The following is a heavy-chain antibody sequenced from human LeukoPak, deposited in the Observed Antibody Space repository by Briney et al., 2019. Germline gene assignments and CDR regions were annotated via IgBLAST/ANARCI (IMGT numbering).Heavy chain of an antibody. CDR3: ARPSDCGGDCYGAFDI. CDR1: GYSFTSYW. CDR2: IYPGDSDT. V-gene: IGHV5-51*01. D-gene: IGHD2-21*01. Sequence: GESLKISCKGSGYSFTSYWIGWVRQMPGKGLEWMGIIYPGDSDTRYSPFFQGQVTISADKSISTAYLQWSSLKASDTAMYYCARPSDCGGDCYGAFDIWGQGTMVTVSS. J-gene: IGHJ3*02.